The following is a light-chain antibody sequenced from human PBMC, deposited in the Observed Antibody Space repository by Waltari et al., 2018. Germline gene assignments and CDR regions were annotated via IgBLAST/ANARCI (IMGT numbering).Light chain of an antibody. CDR1: QSINSW. Sequence: DIQMTQSPSTLSASVGDRVTFTCRANQSINSWLAWYQQKPGIAPKLLIYKASSLESGVPSRFSGSGSGTEFTLTISSLQPDDLATYYCQQYSANPWTFGQGTRVEIE. J-gene: IGKJ1*01. CDR3: QQYSANPWT. CDR2: KAS. V-gene: IGKV1-5*03.